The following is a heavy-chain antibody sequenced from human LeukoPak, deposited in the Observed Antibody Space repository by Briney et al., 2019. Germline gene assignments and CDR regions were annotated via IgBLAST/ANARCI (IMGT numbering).Heavy chain of an antibody. D-gene: IGHD3-16*01. CDR2: IYYSRST. Sequence: SETLSLTCTVSGGSISSGGYYWSWIRQHPGKGLEWIGYIYYSRSTYYNSSLKSRVTISVDTSKNQFSLKLSSVTAADTAVYYCARRRLPMGGYYFDYWGQGTLVTVSS. CDR3: ARRRLPMGGYYFDY. V-gene: IGHV4-31*03. J-gene: IGHJ4*02. CDR1: GGSISSGGYY.